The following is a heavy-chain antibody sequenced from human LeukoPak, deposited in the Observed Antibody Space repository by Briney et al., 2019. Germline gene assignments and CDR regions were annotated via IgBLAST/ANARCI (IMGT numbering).Heavy chain of an antibody. Sequence: ASQTLSLTCAVSGGSISSGGYSWSWIRQPPGKVLEWIGYIYHSGSTYYNPSLKSRVTISVDISKNQFSLKLSSVTAADTAVYFFSRAGRYYGSGSSFDYWGQGTLVTVSS. D-gene: IGHD3-10*01. CDR3: SRAGRYYGSGSSFDY. CDR1: GGSISSGGYS. V-gene: IGHV4-30-2*01. J-gene: IGHJ4*02. CDR2: IYHSGST.